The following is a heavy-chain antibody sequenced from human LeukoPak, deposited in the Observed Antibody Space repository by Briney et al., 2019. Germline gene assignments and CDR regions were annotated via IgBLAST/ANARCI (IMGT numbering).Heavy chain of an antibody. CDR3: ARAPDYDILTGYHPPGRDAFDI. CDR2: IIPIFGTA. D-gene: IGHD3-9*01. J-gene: IGHJ3*02. CDR1: GGTFSSYA. Sequence: ASVTVSCKASGGTFSSYAISWVRQAPGQGLEWMGGIIPIFGTANYAQKFQGRVTITADESTSTAYMELSSLRSEDTAVYYCARAPDYDILTGYHPPGRDAFDIWGQGTMVTVSS. V-gene: IGHV1-69*13.